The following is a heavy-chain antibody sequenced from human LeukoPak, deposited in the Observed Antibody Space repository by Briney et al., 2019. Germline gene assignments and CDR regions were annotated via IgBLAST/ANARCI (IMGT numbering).Heavy chain of an antibody. Sequence: ASVKVSCKASGGTFSSYAISWVRQAPGQGLGWMGGIIPIFGTANYAQKFQGRVTITADESTSTAYMELGSLRSEDTAVYYCARDRVTIFGVVRDFAFDIWGQGTMVTVSS. CDR3: ARDRVTIFGVVRDFAFDI. J-gene: IGHJ3*02. CDR1: GGTFSSYA. D-gene: IGHD3-3*01. V-gene: IGHV1-69*13. CDR2: IIPIFGTA.